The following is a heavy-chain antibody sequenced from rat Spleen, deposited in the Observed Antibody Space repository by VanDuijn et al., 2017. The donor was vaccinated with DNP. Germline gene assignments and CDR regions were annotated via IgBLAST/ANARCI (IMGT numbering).Heavy chain of an antibody. J-gene: IGHJ2*01. Sequence: EVQLQESGPGLVKPSQSLSLTCSVTGYSITSNYWGWIRKFPGNKMEWIGHIRNSGSTTYNPSLKSRISITRDTSKNQFFLQVNSVTTEDTATYYCARSYYDGSYYYGNWGRGVMVTVSS. D-gene: IGHD1-12*02. CDR1: GYSITSNY. V-gene: IGHV3-1*01. CDR2: IRNSGST. CDR3: ARSYYDGSYYYGN.